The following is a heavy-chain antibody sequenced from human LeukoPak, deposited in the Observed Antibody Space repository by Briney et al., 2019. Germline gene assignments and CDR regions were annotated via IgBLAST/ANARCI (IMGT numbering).Heavy chain of an antibody. J-gene: IGHJ4*02. Sequence: GGSLRLSCAASGFTFSTYYMNWVRQAPGKGLEWVSGISWNGGTIGYADSVKGRFTISRDNAKNSLYLQMNSLRAEDTALYYCAKDKVFGGELDYWGQGTLVTVSS. CDR3: AKDKVFGGELDY. CDR2: ISWNGGTI. CDR1: GFTFSTYY. V-gene: IGHV3-9*01. D-gene: IGHD3-10*01.